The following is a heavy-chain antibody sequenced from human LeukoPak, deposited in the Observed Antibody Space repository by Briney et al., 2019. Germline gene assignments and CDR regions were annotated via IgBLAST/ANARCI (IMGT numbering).Heavy chain of an antibody. CDR3: ARSVRGAMSGYYYYMDV. CDR2: IYTSGST. Sequence: SETLSLTCTVSGGSISSGSYYWSWIRQPAGKGLEGIGRIYTSGSTNYNPSLKSRVTISIDTSKNQFSLQLSSVTAADTAVYYCARSVRGAMSGYYYYMDVWGKGTTVTISS. D-gene: IGHD3-10*01. CDR1: GGSISSGSYY. J-gene: IGHJ6*03. V-gene: IGHV4-61*02.